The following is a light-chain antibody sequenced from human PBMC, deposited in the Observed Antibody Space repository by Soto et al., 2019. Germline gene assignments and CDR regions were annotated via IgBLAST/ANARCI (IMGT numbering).Light chain of an antibody. V-gene: IGLV2-14*01. CDR2: EVS. Sequence: QSALTQAASVSGSPGQSITISCTGGGSDVGGFDFVSWYQQHPGKAPKLLIYEVSNRPSGVSNRFSGSKSGNTASLTISGLQAEDEAYYYCSSYTRSRTLVFGSGTKLTVL. CDR3: SSYTRSRTLV. J-gene: IGLJ1*01. CDR1: GSDVGGFDF.